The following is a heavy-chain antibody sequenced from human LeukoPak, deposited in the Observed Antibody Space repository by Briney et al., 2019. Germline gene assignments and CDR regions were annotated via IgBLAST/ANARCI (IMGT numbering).Heavy chain of an antibody. CDR2: IIPIFGTA. V-gene: IGHV1-69*13. CDR3: ARGRNRWFGEIPYYFDY. CDR1: GYTFTSYY. Sequence: SVKVSCKASGYTFTSYYMHWVRQAPGQGLEWMGGIIPIFGTANYAQKFQGRVTITADESTSTAYMELSSLRSEDTAVYYCARGRNRWFGEIPYYFDYWGQGTPVTVSS. D-gene: IGHD2-21*01. J-gene: IGHJ4*02.